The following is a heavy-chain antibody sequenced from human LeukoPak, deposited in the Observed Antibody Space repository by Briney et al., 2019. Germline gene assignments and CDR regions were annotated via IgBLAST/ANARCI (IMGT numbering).Heavy chain of an antibody. V-gene: IGHV1-69*01. CDR3: ARDCIGVWSGNYYYYYMDV. D-gene: IGHD3-3*01. Sequence: SVKVSCKASGGTFSSYAISWVRQAPGQGLEGMGGTIPIFGTANYAQKFQGRVTITADESTSTAYMELSSLRSEDTAVYYCARDCIGVWSGNYYYYYMDVWGKGTTVTVSS. CDR1: GGTFSSYA. CDR2: TIPIFGTA. J-gene: IGHJ6*03.